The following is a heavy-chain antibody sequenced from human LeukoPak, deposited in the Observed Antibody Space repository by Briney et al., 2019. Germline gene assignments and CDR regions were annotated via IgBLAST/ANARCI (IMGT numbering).Heavy chain of an antibody. CDR2: IYTSGTT. D-gene: IGHD3-10*01. CDR3: ARGLGSMLRGGSNWFDP. V-gene: IGHV4-61*02. J-gene: IGHJ5*02. CDR1: GASITSGTYY. Sequence: SQTLSLTCTVSGASITSGTYYWGWIRQPAGKGLEYIGRIYTSGTTNYNPSVKSRVTISIDTSKNQFSLTLRSATAADTAVYYCARGLGSMLRGGSNWFDPWGQGTLVIVSS.